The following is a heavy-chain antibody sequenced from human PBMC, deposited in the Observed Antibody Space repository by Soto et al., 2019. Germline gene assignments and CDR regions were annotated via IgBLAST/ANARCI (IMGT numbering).Heavy chain of an antibody. D-gene: IGHD1-1*01. J-gene: IGHJ4*02. CDR3: ASNIRTTGTTLHDY. Sequence: PGGSLRLSCAASGFTFSDAWMSWVRQAPGKGLEWVSVIYSGGSTYYADSVKGRFTISRHNSKNTLYLQMSSLRAEDTAVYYCASNIRTTGTTLHDYWGQGTLVTVSS. CDR2: IYSGGST. V-gene: IGHV3-53*04. CDR1: GFTFSDAW.